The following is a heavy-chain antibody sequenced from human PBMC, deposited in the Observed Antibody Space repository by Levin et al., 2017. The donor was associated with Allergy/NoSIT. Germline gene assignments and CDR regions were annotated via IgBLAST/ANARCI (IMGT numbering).Heavy chain of an antibody. CDR3: ARQHSPHDYGDLH. V-gene: IGHV5-51*01. D-gene: IGHD4-17*01. Sequence: KVSCKGSGYSFTSYWIGWVRQMPGKGLEWMGIIYPGDSDTRYSPSFQGQVTISADKSISTAYLQWSSLKASDTAMYYCARQHSPHDYGDLHWGQGTLVTVSS. CDR1: GYSFTSYW. CDR2: IYPGDSDT. J-gene: IGHJ4*02.